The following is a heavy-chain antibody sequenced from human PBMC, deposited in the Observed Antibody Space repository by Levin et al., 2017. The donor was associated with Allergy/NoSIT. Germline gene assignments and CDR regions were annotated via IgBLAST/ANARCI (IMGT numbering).Heavy chain of an antibody. Sequence: SETLSLTCAVSGGSISSGGYSWSWIRQPPGKGLEWIGYIYHSGSTYYNPSLKSRVTISVDRSKNQFSLKLSSVTAADTAVYYCARSPPPRWWFGELVHTYFDYWGQGTLVTVSS. CDR2: IYHSGST. J-gene: IGHJ4*02. V-gene: IGHV4-30-2*01. D-gene: IGHD3-10*01. CDR1: GGSISSGGYS. CDR3: ARSPPPRWWFGELVHTYFDY.